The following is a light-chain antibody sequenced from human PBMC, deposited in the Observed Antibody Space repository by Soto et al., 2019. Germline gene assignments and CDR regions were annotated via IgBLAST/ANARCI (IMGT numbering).Light chain of an antibody. CDR1: QSVSGK. J-gene: IGKJ5*01. CDR2: DAS. CDR3: QQYNNWPPIT. Sequence: EMVLTQSPATLSVSPGERATLSCRASQSVSGKLAWYQQKPGQAPRLLIYDASTRATGIPARFSGSGSGTEFTLTISSLQSEDFAVYYCQQYNNWPPITFGQGTRLEIK. V-gene: IGKV3-15*01.